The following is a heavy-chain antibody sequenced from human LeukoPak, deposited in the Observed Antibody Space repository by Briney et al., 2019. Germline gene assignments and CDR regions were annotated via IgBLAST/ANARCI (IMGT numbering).Heavy chain of an antibody. CDR1: GFTFSSYG. V-gene: IGHV3-33*08. D-gene: IGHD3-22*01. CDR3: ASGPPHYYDSSGYYYY. CDR2: IWYGGSNK. Sequence: PGGSLRLSCAASGFTFSSYGMHWVRQAPGKGLEWVAVIWYGGSNKYYADSVKGRFTISRDNSKNTLYLQMNSLRAEDTAVYYCASGPPHYYDSSGYYYYWGQGTLVTVSS. J-gene: IGHJ4*02.